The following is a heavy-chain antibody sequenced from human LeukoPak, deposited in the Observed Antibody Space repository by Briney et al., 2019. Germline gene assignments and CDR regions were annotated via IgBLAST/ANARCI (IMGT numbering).Heavy chain of an antibody. Sequence: PSETLSLTCAVYGGSFSGYYWSWIRQPPGKGLEWIGEINHSGSTNYNPSLKSRVTISVDTSKSQFSLKLSSVTAADTAVYYCARAVGQLVQALDYWGQGTLVTVSS. CDR3: ARAVGQLVQALDY. D-gene: IGHD6-6*01. J-gene: IGHJ4*02. CDR1: GGSFSGYY. V-gene: IGHV4-34*01. CDR2: INHSGST.